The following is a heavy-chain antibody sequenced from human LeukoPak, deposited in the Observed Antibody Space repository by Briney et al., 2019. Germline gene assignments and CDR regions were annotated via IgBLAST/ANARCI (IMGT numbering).Heavy chain of an antibody. V-gene: IGHV1-18*01. Sequence: ASVKVSCKASNYTFTSFGISWARQAPGQGLEYMGWISTDSGNTNYVQKLQGRVTMTTDTSTSTAYMELRSLTSDDTAVYYCARRSGTFTDFDYWGQGTLVTVSS. D-gene: IGHD1-26*01. CDR1: NYTFTSFG. CDR2: ISTDSGNT. J-gene: IGHJ4*02. CDR3: ARRSGTFTDFDY.